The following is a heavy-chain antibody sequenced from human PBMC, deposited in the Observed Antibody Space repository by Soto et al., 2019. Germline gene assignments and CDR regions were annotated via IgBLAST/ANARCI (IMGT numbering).Heavy chain of an antibody. Sequence: SETLSLTCAVSGYSISRGYYWGFIRQPPGKGLEWIGSIYHSGSTYYNPSLKSRVTISVDTSKNQFSLKLSSVTAADTAVYYCARDVGRYSSGWYYYYYGMDVWGQGTTVTVSS. CDR2: IYHSGST. CDR3: ARDVGRYSSGWYYYYYGMDV. CDR1: GYSISRGYY. V-gene: IGHV4-38-2*02. J-gene: IGHJ6*02. D-gene: IGHD6-19*01.